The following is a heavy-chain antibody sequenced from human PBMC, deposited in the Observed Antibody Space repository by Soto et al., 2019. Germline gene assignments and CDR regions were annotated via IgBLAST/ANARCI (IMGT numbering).Heavy chain of an antibody. Sequence: EVQLLESGGGLVQPGGSLRLSCAASGFTFSSYAMSWVRQAPGKGLEWVSTISGSGGSTYYADSEKGRFTISRDNSKNTLYVQMNSLRAEDTAVYYCAKVASGWYDVVDYWGQGTLVTRLL. V-gene: IGHV3-23*01. D-gene: IGHD6-19*01. J-gene: IGHJ4*02. CDR2: ISGSGGST. CDR1: GFTFSSYA. CDR3: AKVASGWYDVVDY.